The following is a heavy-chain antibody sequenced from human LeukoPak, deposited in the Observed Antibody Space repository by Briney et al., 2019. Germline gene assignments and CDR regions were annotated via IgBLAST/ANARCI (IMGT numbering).Heavy chain of an antibody. J-gene: IGHJ4*02. V-gene: IGHV3-15*01. Sequence: GRSLRLSCAASGFTFSNAGMSWVRQAPGKGLEWGGRMKSKTEDGATDYAAPVKGRFTISRDDSKNTLYLQMNSLKPEDTAVYYCITGERRFDSSGYYPYYFDSSGQGTLVTASS. CDR2: MKSKTEDGAT. CDR1: GFTFSNAG. CDR3: ITGERRFDSSGYYPYYFDS. D-gene: IGHD3-22*01.